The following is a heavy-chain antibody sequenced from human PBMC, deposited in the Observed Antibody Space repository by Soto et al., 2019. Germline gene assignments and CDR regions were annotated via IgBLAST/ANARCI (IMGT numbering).Heavy chain of an antibody. J-gene: IGHJ4*02. CDR2: IYPGDSDT. D-gene: IGHD7-27*01. V-gene: IGHV5-51*01. CDR1: GYSFTSYW. CDR3: ARHVYQGKELGDSQFDY. Sequence: GESLKISCKGSGYSFTSYWIGWVRQMPGKGLEWMGIIYPGDSDTRYSPSFQGQVTISADKSISTAYLQWSSLKASDTAMYYCARHVYQGKELGDSQFDYWGQGTLVTVSS.